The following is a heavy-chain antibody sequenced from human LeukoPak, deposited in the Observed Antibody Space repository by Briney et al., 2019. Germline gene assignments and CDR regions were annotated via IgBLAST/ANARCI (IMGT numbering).Heavy chain of an antibody. CDR3: ARRGFNGPYYYYYGMDV. D-gene: IGHD2-8*01. V-gene: IGHV1-69*02. J-gene: IGHJ6*02. CDR1: GYTFTGYY. Sequence: SVTVSCTASGYTFTGYYMHWVRQAPGQGLEWMGRIIPILGIANYAQKFQGRVTITADKSTSTAYMELSSLRSEDTAVYYCARRGFNGPYYYYYGMDVRGQGTTVTVSS. CDR2: IIPILGIA.